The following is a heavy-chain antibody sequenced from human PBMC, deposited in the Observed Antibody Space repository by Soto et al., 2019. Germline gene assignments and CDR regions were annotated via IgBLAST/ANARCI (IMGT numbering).Heavy chain of an antibody. Sequence: SETLSLTCTVSGGSISSSSYYWGWIRQPPGKGLEWIGSIYYSGSTYYKPSLKSRVTISVDTSKNQFSLKLSSVTAADSAVYYCARLPRILPAATLVFDYWGQGTLVTVSS. V-gene: IGHV4-39*01. CDR3: ARLPRILPAATLVFDY. CDR2: IYYSGST. D-gene: IGHD2-2*01. J-gene: IGHJ4*02. CDR1: GGSISSSSYY.